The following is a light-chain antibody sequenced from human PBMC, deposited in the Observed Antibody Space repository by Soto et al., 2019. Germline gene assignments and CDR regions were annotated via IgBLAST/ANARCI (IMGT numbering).Light chain of an antibody. J-gene: IGKJ4*01. CDR2: DAS. CDR1: QSVGSE. V-gene: IGKV3-11*01. CDR3: QQRPLLT. Sequence: EIVLTQSPATLSLSPGERATLSCRASQSVGSEFAWYQQKPGQAPRLLIYDASKRAAGIPTRFSGSGSGTDFTLTITSLEPEDFAVYFWQQRPLLTFGGGTKVEI.